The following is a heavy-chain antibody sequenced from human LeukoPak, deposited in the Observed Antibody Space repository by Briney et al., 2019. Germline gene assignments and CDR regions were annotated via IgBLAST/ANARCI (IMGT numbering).Heavy chain of an antibody. Sequence: ASVKVSCKASGYTFTGYYMHWVRQAPGQGLEWMGWISAYNGNTNYAQKLQGRVTMTTDTSTSTAYMELRSLRSDDTAVYYCASTLGYCSSTSCYNHYWGQGTLVTVSS. J-gene: IGHJ4*02. D-gene: IGHD2-2*01. CDR3: ASTLGYCSSTSCYNHY. V-gene: IGHV1-18*04. CDR1: GYTFTGYY. CDR2: ISAYNGNT.